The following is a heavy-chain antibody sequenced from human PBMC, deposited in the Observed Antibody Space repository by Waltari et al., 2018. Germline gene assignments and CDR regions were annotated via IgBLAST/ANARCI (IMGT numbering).Heavy chain of an antibody. Sequence: EVHLLESGGGLVQPGGSLRLSCAASGFTFSTYAMTWVRQAPGKGLEWGSVIYTGVSTTFYADSVKGRFTISRDNSKNTLYLQMSSLRAEDTAVYYCAKVQGPATSYWYFDLWGRGTLVTVSS. J-gene: IGHJ2*01. CDR3: AKVQGPATSYWYFDL. D-gene: IGHD1-26*01. V-gene: IGHV3-23*03. CDR1: GFTFSTYA. CDR2: IYTGVSTT.